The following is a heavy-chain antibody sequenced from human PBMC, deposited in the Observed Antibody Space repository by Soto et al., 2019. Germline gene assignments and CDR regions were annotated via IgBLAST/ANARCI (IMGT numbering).Heavy chain of an antibody. CDR3: ARGGSQGWFDP. CDR1: GGTFSTYV. CDR2: IIPIFGTA. J-gene: IGHJ5*02. D-gene: IGHD6-6*01. V-gene: IGHV1-69*01. Sequence: QVQLVQSGAEVKKPESSVKVSCKTSGGTFSTYVISWVRQAPGQGLEWMGGIIPIFGTANYAQNFQGRVTITADESTSTVYMELSSLRSEDTAVYYCARGGSQGWFDPWGQGTLVTVSS.